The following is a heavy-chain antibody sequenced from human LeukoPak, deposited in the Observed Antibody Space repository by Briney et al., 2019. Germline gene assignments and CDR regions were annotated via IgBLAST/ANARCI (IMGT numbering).Heavy chain of an antibody. Sequence: PSETLSLTCTVSGGSISSSTYYWSWIRQPPGKGLEWIGEINHSGSTNYNPSLKSRVTISVDTSKNQFSLKLSSVTAADTAVYYCARSIAGTTYLDYWGQGTLVTVSS. J-gene: IGHJ4*02. V-gene: IGHV4-39*07. D-gene: IGHD1-7*01. CDR2: INHSGST. CDR1: GGSISSSTYY. CDR3: ARSIAGTTYLDY.